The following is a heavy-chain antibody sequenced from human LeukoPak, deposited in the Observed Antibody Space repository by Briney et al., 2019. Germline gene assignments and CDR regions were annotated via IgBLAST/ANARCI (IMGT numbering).Heavy chain of an antibody. D-gene: IGHD6-19*01. CDR1: GFTFSSYW. J-gene: IGHJ5*02. CDR2: INSDGSST. V-gene: IGHV3-74*01. Sequence: GGSLRLSCAASGFTFSSYWMHWVRQAPGKGLAWVSRINSDGSSTSYADSVKGRFTISRDNAKNTLYLQMNSLRAEDTAVYYCARDMDRAGTGWFDPWGQGTLVTVSS. CDR3: ARDMDRAGTGWFDP.